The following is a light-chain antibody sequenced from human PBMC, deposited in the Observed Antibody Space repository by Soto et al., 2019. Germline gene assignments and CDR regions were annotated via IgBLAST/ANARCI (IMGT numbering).Light chain of an antibody. Sequence: EIVMTQSPASVSVSPGETVTLSCRASENIGSTLGWYQQKPGQAPRLVIYGGVARATDVPGRFSGSGSGTDYTLTISSLQSEDVAVYYCQQYFNWPLTFGQGTKVDIK. CDR2: GGV. J-gene: IGKJ1*01. CDR1: ENIGST. V-gene: IGKV3-15*01. CDR3: QQYFNWPLT.